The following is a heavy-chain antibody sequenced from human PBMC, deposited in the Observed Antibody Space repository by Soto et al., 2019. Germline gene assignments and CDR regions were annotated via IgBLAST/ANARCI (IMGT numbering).Heavy chain of an antibody. V-gene: IGHV1-18*01. J-gene: IGHJ5*02. CDR1: GYTFTSYG. Sequence: ASVKVSCKASGYTFTSYGISWVRQAPGQGLEWMGWISAYNGNTNYAQKLQGRVTMTTDTSTSTAYMELRSLRSDDTAVYYCARVLGIVAIYNWFDPWGQGTLVTVSS. D-gene: IGHD5-12*01. CDR3: ARVLGIVAIYNWFDP. CDR2: ISAYNGNT.